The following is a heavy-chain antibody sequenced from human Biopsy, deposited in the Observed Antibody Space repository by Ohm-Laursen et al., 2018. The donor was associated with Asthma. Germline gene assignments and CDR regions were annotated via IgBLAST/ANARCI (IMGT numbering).Heavy chain of an antibody. CDR1: GASITSSAYY. D-gene: IGHD1-1*01. Sequence: SETLSLTCTVSGASITSSAYYWGWIRQPPGKGLEWIGSMYYGETTYYSPSLESRVTVSADTSKNQFSLKLTSVTAADTAVYYCVRGSSNWHHGPFHYYYGLDVWGQGTTATVSS. V-gene: IGHV4-39*01. CDR3: VRGSSNWHHGPFHYYYGLDV. CDR2: MYYGETT. J-gene: IGHJ6*02.